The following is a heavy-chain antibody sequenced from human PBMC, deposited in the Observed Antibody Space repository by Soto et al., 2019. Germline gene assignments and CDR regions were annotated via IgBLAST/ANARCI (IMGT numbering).Heavy chain of an antibody. CDR2: IYYSGST. V-gene: IGHV4-31*03. CDR1: GGSISSGGYY. D-gene: IGHD6-19*01. CDR3: ARSPTDSSGLGNMWNWFDP. Sequence: SETLSLTCTVSGGSISSGGYYWSWIRQHPGKGLEWIGYIYYSGSTYYNPSLKSRVTISVDTSKNQFSLKLSSVTAADTAVYCCARSPTDSSGLGNMWNWFDPWGQGTLVTVSS. J-gene: IGHJ5*02.